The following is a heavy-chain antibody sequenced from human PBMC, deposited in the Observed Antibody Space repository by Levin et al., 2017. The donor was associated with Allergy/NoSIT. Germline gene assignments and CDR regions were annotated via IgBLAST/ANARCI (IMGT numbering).Heavy chain of an antibody. CDR3: AREDGAVAGPLDY. Sequence: GESLKISCAASGFTFSSYGMHWVRQAPGKGLEWVAVIWYDGSNKYYADSVKGRFTISRDNSKNTLYLQMNSLRAEDTAVYYCAREDGAVAGPLDYWGQGTLVTVSS. V-gene: IGHV3-33*01. D-gene: IGHD6-19*01. CDR1: GFTFSSYG. J-gene: IGHJ4*02. CDR2: IWYDGSNK.